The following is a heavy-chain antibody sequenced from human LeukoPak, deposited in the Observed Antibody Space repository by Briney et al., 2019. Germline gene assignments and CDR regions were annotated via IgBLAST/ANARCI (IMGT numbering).Heavy chain of an antibody. CDR1: GFTFDDYA. CDR2: ISWNSGSI. Sequence: GRSLRLSCAASGFTFDDYAMHWVRQAPGKGLEGVSGISWNSGSIGYADSVKGRFTISRDNAKNSLYLQMNSLRAEDMALYYCAKAGYSYGPYSYYFDYWGQGTLVTVSS. D-gene: IGHD5-18*01. CDR3: AKAGYSYGPYSYYFDY. V-gene: IGHV3-9*03. J-gene: IGHJ4*02.